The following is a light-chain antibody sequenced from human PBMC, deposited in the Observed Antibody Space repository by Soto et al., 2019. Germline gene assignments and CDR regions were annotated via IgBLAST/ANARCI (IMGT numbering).Light chain of an antibody. Sequence: SYELTQPPSVSVAPGQTARIPCGGNNIGSKSVHWDQQKPGQAPVLVVYDDSDRPSGIPERFSGSNSGNTATLTISRVEAGDEADYYCQVWDSSSELFGGGTKLTVL. CDR1: NIGSKS. CDR2: DDS. CDR3: QVWDSSSEL. V-gene: IGLV3-21*02. J-gene: IGLJ2*01.